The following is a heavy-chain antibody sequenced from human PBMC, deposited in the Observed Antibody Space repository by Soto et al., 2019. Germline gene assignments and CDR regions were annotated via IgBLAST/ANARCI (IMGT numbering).Heavy chain of an antibody. D-gene: IGHD2-15*01. CDR3: AKDPSGGRDIVVVVAPDY. CDR1: SGSLSSSNYY. Sequence: SETLSLTCTVSSGSLSSSNYYWTWVRQPPGKGLEWIGFIHQNGRSYLNPSLRSRVTISIDTSKNQFSLHVASVTAEDTAVYYCAKDPSGGRDIVVVVAPDYWGQGTLVTVSS. V-gene: IGHV4-31*02. CDR2: IHQNGRS. J-gene: IGHJ4*02.